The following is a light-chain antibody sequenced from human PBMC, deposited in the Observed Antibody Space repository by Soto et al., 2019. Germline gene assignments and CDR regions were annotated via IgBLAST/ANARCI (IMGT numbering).Light chain of an antibody. Sequence: QSALTQPASVSDSPGQSITISCIGTSSDIGGFYHVSWHQQHPGKAPKLIIYDVSNRPSGVSNRFSGSKTGNTASLIISGLQAEDEADYYCSSYTSSSSYVFGSWTKLTVL. CDR3: SSYTSSSSYV. J-gene: IGLJ1*01. V-gene: IGLV2-14*03. CDR2: DVS. CDR1: SSDIGGFYH.